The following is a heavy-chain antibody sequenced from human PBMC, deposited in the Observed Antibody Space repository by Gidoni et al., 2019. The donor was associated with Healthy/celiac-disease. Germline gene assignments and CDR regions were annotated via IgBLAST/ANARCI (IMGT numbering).Heavy chain of an antibody. J-gene: IGHJ4*02. Sequence: QVQLVESGGGVVQPGRSLRLSCAASGFTFSSYAMHWVRQAPGKGLECVAVISYDGSNKYYADSVKGRFTLSRDNSKNTLYLQMNSLRAEDTAVYYCARDYIVVVPAAQTYLPGYWGQGTLVTVSS. D-gene: IGHD2-2*01. CDR1: GFTFSSYA. V-gene: IGHV3-30-3*01. CDR2: ISYDGSNK. CDR3: ARDYIVVVPAAQTYLPGY.